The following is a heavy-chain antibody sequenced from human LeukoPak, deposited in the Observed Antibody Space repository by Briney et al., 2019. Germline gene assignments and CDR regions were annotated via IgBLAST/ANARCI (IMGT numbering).Heavy chain of an antibody. CDR3: ARDLMGIAYRGAFYY. CDR2: LTGSGGTT. D-gene: IGHD6-13*01. Sequence: GGSLRLSCAASGFTFRDYGMSWVRQAPGKGLEWVSALTGSGGTTYYADSVKGRFTISRDNSKNTLYLQMNSLTAEDTAVYYCARDLMGIAYRGAFYYWGQGTLVTVSS. J-gene: IGHJ4*02. V-gene: IGHV3-23*01. CDR1: GFTFRDYG.